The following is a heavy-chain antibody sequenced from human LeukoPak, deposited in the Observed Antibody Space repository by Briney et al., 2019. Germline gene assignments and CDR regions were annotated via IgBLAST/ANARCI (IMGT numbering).Heavy chain of an antibody. CDR1: GYTFTSYG. D-gene: IGHD3-22*01. CDR2: ISAYNGNT. Sequence: ASVKVSCKASGYTFTSYGISWVRQAPGQGLEWMGWISAYNGNTNYAQKLQGRVTMTTDTSTDTAYMELSSLRSEDTAVYYCATHYYDSSGDAFDIWGQGTMVTVSS. V-gene: IGHV1-18*01. J-gene: IGHJ3*02. CDR3: ATHYYDSSGDAFDI.